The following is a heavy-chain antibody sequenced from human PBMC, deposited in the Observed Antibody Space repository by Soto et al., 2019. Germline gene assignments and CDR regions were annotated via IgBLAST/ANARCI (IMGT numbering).Heavy chain of an antibody. J-gene: IGHJ2*01. D-gene: IGHD3-10*01. CDR1: GGSISSSSYY. CDR3: KRAITRPNWYFGL. V-gene: IGHV4-39*01. Sequence: QLQLQESGPGLVKPSETLSLTCTVSGGSISSSSYYWGWIRQPPGKGLEWIGSIYYSGSTYYNPSLKSRVTISVDTSKNQFSLKLSSVTAADTAVYYCKRAITRPNWYFGLWGRGTLVTVSS. CDR2: IYYSGST.